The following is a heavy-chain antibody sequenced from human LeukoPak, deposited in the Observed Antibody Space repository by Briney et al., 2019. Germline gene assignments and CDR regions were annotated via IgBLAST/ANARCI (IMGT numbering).Heavy chain of an antibody. CDR2: IYHSGST. CDR3: ARGIPPGIAVAGTSLGWFDP. Sequence: PSGTHSLICAVSGGSISSSNWWSWVRQPPGKGLEWIGEIYHSGSTNYNPSLKSRVTISVDKSKTQFSLKLSSVSAADTAVYYCARGIPPGIAVAGTSLGWFDPWGHGNPFTVSS. D-gene: IGHD6-19*01. V-gene: IGHV4-4*02. CDR1: GGSISSSNW. J-gene: IGHJ5*02.